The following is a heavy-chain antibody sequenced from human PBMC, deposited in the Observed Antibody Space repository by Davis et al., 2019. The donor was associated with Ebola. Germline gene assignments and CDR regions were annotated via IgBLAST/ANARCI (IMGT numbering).Heavy chain of an antibody. V-gene: IGHV1-2*02. J-gene: IGHJ6*03. CDR3: ARGSSGWYDSVFGMPYMDV. CDR2: INPNSGGT. D-gene: IGHD6-19*01. Sequence: ASVKVSCKASGYTFTGYYMHWVRQAPGQGLEWMGWINPNSGGTNYAQKFQGRVTMTRDTSISTAYMELSRLRSDDTAVYYCARGSSGWYDSVFGMPYMDVWGKGTTVTVSS. CDR1: GYTFTGYY.